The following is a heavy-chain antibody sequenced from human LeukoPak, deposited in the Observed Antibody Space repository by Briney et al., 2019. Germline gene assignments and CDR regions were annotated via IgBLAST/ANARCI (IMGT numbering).Heavy chain of an antibody. J-gene: IGHJ4*02. V-gene: IGHV3-30*18. CDR1: GFTFSSYG. CDR3: AKDSSYYDYVWGSYRHSIFDY. D-gene: IGHD3-16*02. CDR2: ISYDGSNK. Sequence: GWSLRLSCAASGFTFSSYGMHWVRQAPGKGLEWVAVISYDGSNKYYADSVKGRFTIPRDNSKNTLYLQMNSLRAEDTAVYYCAKDSSYYDYVWGSYRHSIFDYWGQGTLVTVSS.